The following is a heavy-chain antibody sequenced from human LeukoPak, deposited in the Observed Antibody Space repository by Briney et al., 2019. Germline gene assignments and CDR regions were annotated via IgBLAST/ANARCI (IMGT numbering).Heavy chain of an antibody. V-gene: IGHV4-39*01. D-gene: IGHD6-13*01. CDR1: GGSISSSSYY. CDR3: ARHAGNSWYRRFDY. J-gene: IGHJ4*02. CDR2: IYYSGSS. Sequence: SETLSLTCTVSGGSISSSSYYWGWIRQSPGKGLEWIGNIYYSGSSSYNPSLKSRVTISVDTSKNQFSLKLSSVTAADTAVYYCARHAGNSWYRRFDYWGQGTLVTVSS.